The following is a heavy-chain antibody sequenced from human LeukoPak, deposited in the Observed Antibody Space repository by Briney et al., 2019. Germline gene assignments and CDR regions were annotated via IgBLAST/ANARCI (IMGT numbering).Heavy chain of an antibody. J-gene: IGHJ4*02. Sequence: GGSLRLSCEVSGFTFSDYDMYWVRQAPGKGLEWVSFIRHTSTPRYYADSVKGRFIISRDNARNSLYLQMNSLRVEDTAIYYCVRDRPVAAADYWGQGTLVTVSS. CDR1: GFTFSDYD. D-gene: IGHD6-13*01. CDR2: IRHTSTPR. CDR3: VRDRPVAAADY. V-gene: IGHV3-48*01.